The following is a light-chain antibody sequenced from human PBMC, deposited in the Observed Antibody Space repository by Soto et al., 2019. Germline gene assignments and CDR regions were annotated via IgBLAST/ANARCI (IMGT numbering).Light chain of an antibody. CDR1: QSISNY. J-gene: IGKJ1*01. Sequence: DIQMTQSPSSLSASVGDRVTITCRASQSISNYLNWYQQKPGKAPKLLMFAASSLQSGVPSRFSGGGSGTDFTLTISSLQPEDLANYYCQQSYSTPRTFGQGTKVEIK. CDR3: QQSYSTPRT. CDR2: AAS. V-gene: IGKV1-39*01.